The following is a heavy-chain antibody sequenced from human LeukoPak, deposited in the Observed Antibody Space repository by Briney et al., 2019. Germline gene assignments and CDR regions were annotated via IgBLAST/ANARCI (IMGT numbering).Heavy chain of an antibody. CDR2: ISSSSYI. J-gene: IGHJ5*02. D-gene: IGHD3-10*01. CDR1: GFTFSSYS. Sequence: PGGSLRLSCAASGFTFSSYSMNWVRQAPGKGLEWVSSISSSSYIYYADSVKGRFTISRDNAKNSLYLQMNSLRAEDTAVYYCARGRSGSLYNWFDPWGQGTLVTVSS. V-gene: IGHV3-21*01. CDR3: ARGRSGSLYNWFDP.